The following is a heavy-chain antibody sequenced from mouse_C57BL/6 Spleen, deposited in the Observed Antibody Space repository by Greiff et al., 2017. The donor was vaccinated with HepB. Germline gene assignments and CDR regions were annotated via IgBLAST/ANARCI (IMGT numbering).Heavy chain of an antibody. Sequence: VQLQQSGPELVKPGDSVKISCKASGYSFTGYFMNWVMQSHGKSLEWIGRINPYNGYTFYNQKFKGKATLTVDKSSSTAHMELRSLTSEDSAVYYCARDYYGSSGYAMDYWGQGTSVTVSS. CDR1: GYSFTGYF. J-gene: IGHJ4*01. D-gene: IGHD1-1*01. CDR2: INPYNGYT. CDR3: ARDYYGSSGYAMDY. V-gene: IGHV1-20*01.